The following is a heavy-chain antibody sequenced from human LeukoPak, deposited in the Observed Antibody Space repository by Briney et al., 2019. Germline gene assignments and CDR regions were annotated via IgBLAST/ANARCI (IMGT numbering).Heavy chain of an antibody. V-gene: IGHV4-38-2*01. CDR2: IYHSGST. J-gene: IGHJ4*02. Sequence: PSETLSLTCAVSGYSISIDYYWGWIRQPPGKGLEGIGSIYHSGSTSYNPSLKSRFTISVDTAKNKFSLQLSSVTAADTAVYYCARGGGYNPFDYWGQGTLVTVSS. CDR1: GYSISIDYY. CDR3: ARGGGYNPFDY. D-gene: IGHD5-24*01.